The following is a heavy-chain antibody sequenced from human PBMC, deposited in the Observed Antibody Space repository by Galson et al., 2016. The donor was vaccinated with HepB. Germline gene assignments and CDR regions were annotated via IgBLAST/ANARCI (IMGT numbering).Heavy chain of an antibody. D-gene: IGHD3-16*02. J-gene: IGHJ4*02. CDR1: GYSFTDYY. Sequence: SVKVSCKASGYSFTDYYMHWVRQAPGQGLEWMGIINPSDGTTSYALKFQGRVTLTRDTSTSTVYMELSSLTSEDTAMYYCVRGLMTTFGAIIIIPYWGQGTLFTVSS. V-gene: IGHV1-46*01. CDR3: VRGLMTTFGAIIIIPY. CDR2: INPSDGTT.